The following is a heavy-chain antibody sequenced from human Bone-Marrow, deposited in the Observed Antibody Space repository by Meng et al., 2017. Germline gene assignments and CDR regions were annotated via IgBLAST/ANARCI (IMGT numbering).Heavy chain of an antibody. CDR1: GGSFSSGGYS. CDR3: ARDLPYASGAGGFDP. J-gene: IGHJ5*02. CDR2: IYHSGTT. D-gene: IGHD3-10*01. V-gene: IGHV4-30-2*01. Sequence: LQLQESGSGLVKPSQTLSLPCAVSGGSFSSGGYSWSWIRQPPGKGLEWIGYIYHSGTTYYNPSLKSRVTISVDRSKNQFSLKLTSVTAADTAVYYCARDLPYASGAGGFDPWGQGTLVTVSS.